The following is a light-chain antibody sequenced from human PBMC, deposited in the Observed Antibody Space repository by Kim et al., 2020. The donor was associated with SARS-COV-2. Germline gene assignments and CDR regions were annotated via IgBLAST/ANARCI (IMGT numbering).Light chain of an antibody. CDR1: QSVSSSY. V-gene: IGKV3-20*01. CDR3: QQYGSSPQT. Sequence: SPGERATFSCSASQSVSSSYSAWYQQKPGQAPILLIYDASTRATGIPDRFSGSGSGTDFTLTISRLEPEDFAVYYCQQYGSSPQTFGQGTKVDIK. CDR2: DAS. J-gene: IGKJ1*01.